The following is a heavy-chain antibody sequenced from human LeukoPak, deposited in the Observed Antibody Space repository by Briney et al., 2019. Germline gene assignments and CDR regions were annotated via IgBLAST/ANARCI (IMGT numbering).Heavy chain of an antibody. J-gene: IGHJ4*02. CDR2: IYYSGST. CDR3: ARGIAAAGDY. V-gene: IGHV4-30-4*01. CDR1: GGSISSGDYS. D-gene: IGHD6-13*01. Sequence: PSETLSLTCTVSGGSISSGDYSWSWIPQPPGKGRKGIGYIYYSGSTSYNPSLKSRVTISVDTSKTQFSLKLSSVTAADTAVYYCARGIAAAGDYWGQGTLVTVSS.